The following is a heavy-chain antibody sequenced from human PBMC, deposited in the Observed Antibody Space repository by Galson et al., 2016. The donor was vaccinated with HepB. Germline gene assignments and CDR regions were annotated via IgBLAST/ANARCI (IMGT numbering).Heavy chain of an antibody. CDR1: GVSVSDNF. Sequence: SLRLSCAASGVSVSDNFLTWVRQAPGKGLEWVSTLYPNGNTFYADPVRGRFTISRDNSKNTLFYQMDSLRREDTAVYYCTTLMGWWSRPYYYDNMDVWGQGTTVTVSS. J-gene: IGHJ6*02. CDR2: LYPNGNT. V-gene: IGHV3-53*01. CDR3: TTLMGWWSRPYYYDNMDV. D-gene: IGHD2-8*02.